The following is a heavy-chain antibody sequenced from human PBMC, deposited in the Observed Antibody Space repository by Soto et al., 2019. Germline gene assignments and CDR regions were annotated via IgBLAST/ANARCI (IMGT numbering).Heavy chain of an antibody. D-gene: IGHD2-15*01. Sequence: GGSLRLSCAASGFTFSSYAMSWVRQAPGKGLEWVSAISGSGGSTYYADSVKGRFTISRDNSKNTLYLQMNSLRAEDTAVYYCAKDARISGMYHYYYGMDVWGQGTTVTVSS. CDR3: AKDARISGMYHYYYGMDV. J-gene: IGHJ6*02. CDR2: ISGSGGST. CDR1: GFTFSSYA. V-gene: IGHV3-23*01.